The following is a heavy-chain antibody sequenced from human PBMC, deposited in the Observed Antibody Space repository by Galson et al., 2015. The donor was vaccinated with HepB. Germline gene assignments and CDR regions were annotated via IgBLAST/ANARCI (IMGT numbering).Heavy chain of an antibody. D-gene: IGHD3-10*01. V-gene: IGHV3-7*03. CDR2: IRYDEYEY. CDR1: GFSFSDYR. CDR3: VRDRTYKGGNFFDF. Sequence: SLRLSCAASGFSFSDYRMSWIRQAPGKRPEWVANIRYDEYEYYYADFVKGRFTISRDSARNSVFLQMSSLRRDDTAIYYCVRDRTYKGGNFFDFWGQGALVTVSS. J-gene: IGHJ4*02.